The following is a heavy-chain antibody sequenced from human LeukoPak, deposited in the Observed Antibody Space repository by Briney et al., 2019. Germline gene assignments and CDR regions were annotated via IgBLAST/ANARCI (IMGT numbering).Heavy chain of an antibody. J-gene: IGHJ6*03. V-gene: IGHV3-11*04. CDR2: ISSSGSTI. Sequence: PGGSLRLSCAASGFTFSDYYMSWIRQAPGKGLEWVSYISSSGSTIYYADSVKGRFTISRDNAKNSLYLQMNSLRAEDTAVYYCARLPGIAVAGSNYYYYYMDVWGKGTTVTVSS. D-gene: IGHD6-19*01. CDR3: ARLPGIAVAGSNYYYYYMDV. CDR1: GFTFSDYY.